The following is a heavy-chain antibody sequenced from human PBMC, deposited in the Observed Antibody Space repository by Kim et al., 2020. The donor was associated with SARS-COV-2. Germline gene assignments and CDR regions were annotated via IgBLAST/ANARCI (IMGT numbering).Heavy chain of an antibody. CDR2: IYYSGST. V-gene: IGHV4-39*01. CDR3: ARQKYSSSRGTGTFDY. CDR1: GGSISSSSYY. J-gene: IGHJ4*01. Sequence: SETLSLTCTVSGGSISSSSYYWGWIRQPPGKGLEWIGSIYYSGSTYYNPSLKSRITISVDTSKNQFSLKLSSVTAADTAVYYCARQKYSSSRGTGTFDYWGQEPWSPSPQ. D-gene: IGHD6-6*01.